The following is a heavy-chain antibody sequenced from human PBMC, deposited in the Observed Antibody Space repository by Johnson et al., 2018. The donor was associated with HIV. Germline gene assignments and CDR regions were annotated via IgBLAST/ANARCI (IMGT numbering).Heavy chain of an antibody. CDR2: IKSKTDGGTT. J-gene: IGHJ3*02. CDR1: GFTVSSNE. V-gene: IGHV3-15*01. CDR3: ARDGSQLADAFDI. D-gene: IGHD6-6*01. Sequence: VQLVESRGVLVQPGGSLRLSCAASGFTVSSNEMSWVRQAPGKGLEWVGRIKSKTDGGTTDYAAPVKGRFTITRNNSKNTLYLQKNSLRAEDTAVYYCARDGSQLADAFDIWGQGTMVTVSS.